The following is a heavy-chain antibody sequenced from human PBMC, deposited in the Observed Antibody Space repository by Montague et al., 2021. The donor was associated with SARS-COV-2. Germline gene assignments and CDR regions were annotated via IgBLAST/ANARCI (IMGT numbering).Heavy chain of an antibody. Sequence: SETLSLTCTVSDGSIRSYYWNWMRQTLGKGLEWIGYMHDSGTANYNPSLRSRVTLMVDASRNQFSLELSSVTAADTAMYYCTRLPRGSGTWGYFDYWAQGTLVTVSS. J-gene: IGHJ4*02. CDR1: DGSIRSYY. CDR2: MHDSGTA. V-gene: IGHV4-59*08. D-gene: IGHD3-10*01. CDR3: TRLPRGSGTWGYFDY.